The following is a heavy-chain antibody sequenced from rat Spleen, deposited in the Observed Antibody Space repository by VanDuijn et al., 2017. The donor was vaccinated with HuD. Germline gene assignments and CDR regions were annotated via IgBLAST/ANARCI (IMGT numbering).Heavy chain of an antibody. J-gene: IGHJ3*01. CDR2: ISYDDTST. V-gene: IGHV5-29*01. CDR3: TSHYDGTYPFTY. D-gene: IGHD1-12*02. CDR1: GFTFSDYY. Sequence: EVQLEESDGGLVQPGRSLKLSCAASGFTFSDYYMAWVRQAPTKGLEWVATISYDDTSTHYRDSVKGRFTVSRDNAKSTLYLQMDSLRSEDTATYYCTSHYDGTYPFTYWGQGTLVTVSS.